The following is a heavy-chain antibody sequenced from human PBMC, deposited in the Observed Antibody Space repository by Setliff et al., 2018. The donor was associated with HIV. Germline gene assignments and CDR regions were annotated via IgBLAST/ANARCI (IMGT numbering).Heavy chain of an antibody. CDR1: GYTFTGYY. D-gene: IGHD4-17*01. CDR2: INPNSGGT. J-gene: IGHJ1*01. CDR3: ARAYGDYAAEYFQH. Sequence: SVKVSCKASGYTFTGYYMHWVRQAPGQGLEWMGWINPNSGGTNYAQKFQGWVTMTRDTSISTAYMELSRLRSDDTAVYYCARAYGDYAAEYFQHWGQGTLVTVSS. V-gene: IGHV1-2*04.